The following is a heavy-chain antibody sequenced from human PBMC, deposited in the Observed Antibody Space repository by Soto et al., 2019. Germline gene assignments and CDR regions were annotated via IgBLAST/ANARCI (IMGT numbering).Heavy chain of an antibody. V-gene: IGHV1-8*01. CDR1: GYTFTSYD. Sequence: QVQLVQSGAEVKKPGASVKVSCKASGYTFTSYDINWVRQATGQGLEYLGWMNPNSGNTAYVQKFQGRVTMTWDTSITTAYMELSSLRSEHTAVYFCAGGIKYGAYSRWFDPWGQGTLVTVSS. CDR3: AGGIKYGAYSRWFDP. J-gene: IGHJ5*02. D-gene: IGHD4-17*01. CDR2: MNPNSGNT.